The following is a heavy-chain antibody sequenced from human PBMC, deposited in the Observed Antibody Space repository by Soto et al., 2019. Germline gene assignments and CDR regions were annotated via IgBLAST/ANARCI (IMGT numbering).Heavy chain of an antibody. CDR1: GFTFSGYW. CDR2: INGDGTTT. J-gene: IGHJ4*02. V-gene: IGHV3-74*01. Sequence: EAQLVESGGGLVQPGGSLRLSCAASGFTFSGYWMHWVRQAPERGLVWVSRINGDGTTTHYADSVKGRFTISRDNAKNTLYLQMNSLSAEDTSVDSCVRGREGYTRDADYWGQGTVVTVSS. D-gene: IGHD5-12*01. CDR3: VRGREGYTRDADY.